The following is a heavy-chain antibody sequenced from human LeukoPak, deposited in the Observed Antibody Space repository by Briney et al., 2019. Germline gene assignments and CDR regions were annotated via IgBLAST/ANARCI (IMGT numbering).Heavy chain of an antibody. CDR2: INAGNGNT. CDR3: ARNRYCSGGSCYVWFDP. V-gene: IGHV1-3*01. CDR1: GYTFTSYA. Sequence: ASVKVSCKASGYTFTSYAMHWVRQAPGQRLEWMGWINAGNGNTKYSQKFQGRVTITRDTSASTAYMELSSLRSEDTAVYYCARNRYCSGGSCYVWFDPWGQGTLVTVSS. J-gene: IGHJ5*02. D-gene: IGHD2-15*01.